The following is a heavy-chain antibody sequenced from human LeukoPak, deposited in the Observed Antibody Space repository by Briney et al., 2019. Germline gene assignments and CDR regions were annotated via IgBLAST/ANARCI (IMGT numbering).Heavy chain of an antibody. J-gene: IGHJ5*02. D-gene: IGHD6-13*01. CDR3: ARLYSSSWSGFDP. CDR1: GGSISSYY. V-gene: IGHV4-59*01. CDR2: IYYSGST. Sequence: SETLSLTCTVSGGSISSYYWSWLRQPPGKGLEWIGYIYYSGSTNYNPSLKSRVTISEDTSKNQFSLKLSSVTAADTAVYYCARLYSSSWSGFDPWGQGTLVTVSS.